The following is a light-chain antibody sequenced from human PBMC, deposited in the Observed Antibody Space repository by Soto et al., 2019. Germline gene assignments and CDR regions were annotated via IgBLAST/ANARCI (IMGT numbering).Light chain of an antibody. CDR1: QSVGRNY. CDR3: QQYGSSPRT. Sequence: EIGSSQSPCTLSLSPGEGATLSCRASQSVGRNYLAWYQQKPGQAPRLLIYAASSRATGIPDRFSGSVSGTGFTLTISRLEPEDFAVYYCQQYGSSPRTFGQGTRLEIK. V-gene: IGKV3-20*01. CDR2: AAS. J-gene: IGKJ5*01.